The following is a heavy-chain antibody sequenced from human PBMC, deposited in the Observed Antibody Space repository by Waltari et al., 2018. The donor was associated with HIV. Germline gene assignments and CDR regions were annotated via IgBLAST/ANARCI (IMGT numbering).Heavy chain of an antibody. CDR1: GFTFSSYA. CDR2: SSGSGGDT. CDR3: AKVGLSGRWLLRRPFYFDY. V-gene: IGHV3-23*01. J-gene: IGHJ4*02. Sequence: LLESGGNLVQPGGSLTLSCAPSGFTFSSYAMTWVRQAPGKGLEWVSGSSGSGGDTLFADSVKGRFTISRDASTVYLSMNRLTAEDTAVYYCAKVGLSGRWLLRRPFYFDYWGQGILVTVSS. D-gene: IGHD3-10*01.